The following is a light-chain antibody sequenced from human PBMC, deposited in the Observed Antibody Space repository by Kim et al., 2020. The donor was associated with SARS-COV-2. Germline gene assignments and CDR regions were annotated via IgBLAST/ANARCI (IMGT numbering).Light chain of an antibody. CDR3: QSYGKTPRYSWV. J-gene: IGLJ3*02. Sequence: NASTARTCKIGAYDVHWYQQLPGIAPQLLFYGDINRPSGVPDRLSGSESGTSASLAITGLQAADEADYYCQSYGKTPRYSWVFGGGTRLTVL. CDR1: TCKIGAYD. V-gene: IGLV1-40*01. CDR2: GDI.